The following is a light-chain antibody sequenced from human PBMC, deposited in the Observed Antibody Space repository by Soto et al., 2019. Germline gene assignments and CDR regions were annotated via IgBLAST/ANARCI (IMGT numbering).Light chain of an antibody. CDR2: GAS. Sequence: EIVMTQSPATLSVSPGERATLSCRASQSVSSSLAWYQQRPGQAPRLLIYGASTRATGIPVRFSGSGSGTEFTLTISSLQSEDFAVYYCQQYNTWPPITFGQGTRLEIK. CDR3: QQYNTWPPIT. J-gene: IGKJ5*01. V-gene: IGKV3-15*01. CDR1: QSVSSS.